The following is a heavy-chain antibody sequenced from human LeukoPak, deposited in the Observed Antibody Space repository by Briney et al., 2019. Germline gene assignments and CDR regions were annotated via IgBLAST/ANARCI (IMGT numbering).Heavy chain of an antibody. CDR3: AKEVGVSSAIGH. V-gene: IGHV3-30*02. CDR1: GFTFSTYA. J-gene: IGHJ4*02. CDR2: IHYDGSTK. Sequence: GGSLRPSCAASGFTFSTYAMHWVRQAPGKGLEWVALIHYDGSTKYSADSVKGRFTISRGNSKNTLDLQMHSLRAEDTAVYYCAKEVGVSSAIGHWGQGTLVTVSS. D-gene: IGHD2-21*02.